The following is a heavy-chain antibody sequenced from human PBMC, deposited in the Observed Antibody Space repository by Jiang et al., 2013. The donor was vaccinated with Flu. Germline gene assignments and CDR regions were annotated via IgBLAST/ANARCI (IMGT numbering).Heavy chain of an antibody. CDR1: GFSLNTNGLA. V-gene: IGHV2-5*02. J-gene: IGHJ4*02. CDR3: AHITRYCYGGRCYGGFDC. D-gene: IGHD2-15*01. CDR2: IYWDDDE. Sequence: KPTQTLTLTCTFSGFSLNTNGLAVDWIRQPPGKALEWLALIYWDDDERYSPSLRSRLTITKDTSKNQVVLTVTNMDPADTATYYCAHITRYCYGGRCYGGFDCWGQGTLVTVSS.